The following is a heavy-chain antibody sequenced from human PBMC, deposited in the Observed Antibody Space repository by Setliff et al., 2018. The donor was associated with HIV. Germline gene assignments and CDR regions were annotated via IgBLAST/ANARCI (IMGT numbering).Heavy chain of an antibody. CDR2: ISHSGST. D-gene: IGHD3-3*01. J-gene: IGHJ3*01. Sequence: SETLSLTCAVYGGSFSGYYWSWIRQPPGKGLEWIGEISHSGSTSYNPSLKSRVTISVDKSKDQISLKLTSVTAADTAVYYCATGAKNDFWDDPVPNPFDFWGQGTMVTVSS. V-gene: IGHV4-34*01. CDR1: GGSFSGYY. CDR3: ATGAKNDFWDDPVPNPFDF.